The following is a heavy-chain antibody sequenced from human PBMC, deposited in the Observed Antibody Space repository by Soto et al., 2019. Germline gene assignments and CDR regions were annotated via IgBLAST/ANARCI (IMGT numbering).Heavy chain of an antibody. V-gene: IGHV5-51*01. Sequence: PVESLKISCKGSGCRFGMYWIGWVRQMPVKVLEWMGIIYPGDSDTRYSPSFEGQVTISADKSISTAYLQMDSLRVEETAVYYCARARSDYYAMDVWGQGTTVTVSS. CDR2: IYPGDSDT. CDR1: GCRFGMYW. CDR3: ARARSDYYAMDV. J-gene: IGHJ6*02.